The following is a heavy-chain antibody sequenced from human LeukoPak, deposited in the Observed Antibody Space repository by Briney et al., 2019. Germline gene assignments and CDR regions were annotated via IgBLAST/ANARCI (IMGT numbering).Heavy chain of an antibody. CDR1: GFTFSSDS. CDR3: ARDDFGVALYSDY. CDR2: ISSSSSYI. V-gene: IGHV3-21*01. J-gene: IGHJ4*02. D-gene: IGHD3-3*01. Sequence: PGGSLRLSCAASGFTFSSDSMNWVRQAPGKGLEWVSSISSSSSYIYYADSVKGRFTISRDNAKNSLYLQMNSLRAEDTAVYYCARDDFGVALYSDYWGQGTLVTVSS.